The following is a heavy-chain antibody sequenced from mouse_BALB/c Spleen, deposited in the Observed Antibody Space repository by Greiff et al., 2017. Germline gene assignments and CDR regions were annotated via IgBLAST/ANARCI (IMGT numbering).Heavy chain of an antibody. J-gene: IGHJ4*01. CDR1: GFTFSSYA. D-gene: IGHD1-2*01. CDR2: ISSGGSYT. CDR3: ARLAATDYYAMDY. Sequence: EVHLVESGGGLVKPGGSLKLSCAASGFTFSSYAMSWVRQTPEKRLEWVATISSGGSYTYYPDSVKGRFTISRDNAKNTLYLQMSSLRSEDTAMYYCARLAATDYYAMDYWGQGTSVTVSS. V-gene: IGHV5-9-3*01.